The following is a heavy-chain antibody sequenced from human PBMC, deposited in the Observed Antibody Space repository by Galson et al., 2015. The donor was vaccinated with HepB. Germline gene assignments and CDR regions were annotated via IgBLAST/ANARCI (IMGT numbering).Heavy chain of an antibody. Sequence: LRLSCAATGFTFKAYAMHWVRQAPGKGLEWVAFLSYDGSQKHYGDSVKGRFTISSDESDHTLYLQMNSLRPEDTAIYYCAREGVVGSAFGFWGQGTLVTVSS. CDR1: GFTFKAYA. CDR2: LSYDGSQK. J-gene: IGHJ4*02. CDR3: AREGVVGSAFGF. D-gene: IGHD2-15*01. V-gene: IGHV3-30*04.